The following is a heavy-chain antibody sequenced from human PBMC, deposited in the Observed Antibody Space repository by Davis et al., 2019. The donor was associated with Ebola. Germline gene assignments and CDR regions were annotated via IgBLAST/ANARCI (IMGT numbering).Heavy chain of an antibody. CDR3: ARDLAHSYYDGMDV. Sequence: DSVQVSCKASGYTFTSYDINWVRQATGQGLEWMGWMNPNSGNTGYAQKFQGRVNMTRNTSISTAYMELSSLRSEDTAVYYCARDLAHSYYDGMDVWGQGTTVTVSS. CDR1: GYTFTSYD. J-gene: IGHJ6*02. CDR2: MNPNSGNT. V-gene: IGHV1-8*01.